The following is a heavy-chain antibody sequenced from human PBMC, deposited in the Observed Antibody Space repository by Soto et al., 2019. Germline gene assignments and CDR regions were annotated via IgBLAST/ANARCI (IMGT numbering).Heavy chain of an antibody. CDR1: GYTFTKYT. J-gene: IGHJ5*02. V-gene: IGHV1-3*01. CDR2: INPENGNT. D-gene: IGHD6-13*01. Sequence: XSVKVSCKPSGYTFTKYTRHWVRQAPGQRLEWMGWINPENGNTKSSQKFQDRVIITRDTSESTAYMDLSSLRSEDTAVYYCGSGIATGQLDTWGQGTLVTVSS. CDR3: GSGIATGQLDT.